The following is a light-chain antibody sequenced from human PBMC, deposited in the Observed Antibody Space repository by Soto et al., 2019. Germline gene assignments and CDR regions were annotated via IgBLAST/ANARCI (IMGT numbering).Light chain of an antibody. J-gene: IGLJ2*01. CDR3: RSYTPIKPVI. Sequence: QSVLAQPASGSGSPGQSVTISCTGTSSDVGAYNYVSWYHQHHPGKAPELIIYDVTDRPSGVSTRFSGSKSGNAASLTISGLHAEDEGDYYCRSYTPIKPVIFGGGTKVTVL. CDR1: SSDVGAYNY. CDR2: DVT. V-gene: IGLV2-14*01.